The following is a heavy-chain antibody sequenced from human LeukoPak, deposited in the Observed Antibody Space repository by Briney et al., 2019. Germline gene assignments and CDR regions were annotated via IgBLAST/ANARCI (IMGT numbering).Heavy chain of an antibody. CDR1: GFTFSSYW. J-gene: IGHJ3*01. Sequence: GGSLRLSCAASGFTFSSYWMQWVRQAPGKGLVWVSRIDGDGSSTNYADSVKGRFTISRDNSKNTLYLQMNSLRAEDTAVYYCARGYCSSTSCYAFDVWGQGTMVTVSS. CDR2: IDGDGSST. V-gene: IGHV3-74*01. D-gene: IGHD2-2*01. CDR3: ARGYCSSTSCYAFDV.